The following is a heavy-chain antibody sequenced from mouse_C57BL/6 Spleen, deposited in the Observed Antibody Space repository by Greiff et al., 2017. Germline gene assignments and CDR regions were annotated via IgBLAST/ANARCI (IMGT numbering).Heavy chain of an antibody. J-gene: IGHJ2*01. D-gene: IGHD1-1*01. CDR2: IDPETGGT. CDR3: TSSYYYGSIYVGY. Sequence: VQLQQSGAELVRPGASVTLSCKASGYTFTDYEMHWVKQTPVHGLEWIGAIDPETGGTANNQKFKGKAILTADKSSNTAYMELRSLTSEDSAVYYCTSSYYYGSIYVGYWGQGTTLTVSS. CDR1: GYTFTDYE. V-gene: IGHV1-15*01.